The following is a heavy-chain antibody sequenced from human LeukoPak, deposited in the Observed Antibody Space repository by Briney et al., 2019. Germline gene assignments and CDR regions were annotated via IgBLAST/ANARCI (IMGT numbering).Heavy chain of an antibody. CDR3: ARRSGWEPYFDY. CDR2: IYYSGST. V-gene: IGHV4-59*01. CDR1: GGSISSYY. Sequence: SETLSLTCTVSGGSISSYYWSWIRQPPGKGLEWIGYIYYSGSTNYNPSLKSRVAISVDTSKNRFSLKLSSVTAADTAVYYCARRSGWEPYFDYWGQGTLVTVSS. D-gene: IGHD1-26*01. J-gene: IGHJ4*02.